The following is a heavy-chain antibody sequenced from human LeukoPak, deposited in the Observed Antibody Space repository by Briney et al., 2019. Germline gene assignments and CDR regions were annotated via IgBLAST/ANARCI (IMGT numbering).Heavy chain of an antibody. Sequence: SETLSLTCTVSSYSISSGYYWGWIRQSPGKGLEWIGRIYTSGSTNYNPSLKSRVTISVDTPKNQFSLKLSSVTAADTAVYYCARAFDFWSGYPFDPWGQGTLVTVSS. CDR3: ARAFDFWSGYPFDP. CDR1: SYSISSGYY. J-gene: IGHJ5*02. CDR2: IYTSGST. V-gene: IGHV4-38-2*02. D-gene: IGHD3-3*01.